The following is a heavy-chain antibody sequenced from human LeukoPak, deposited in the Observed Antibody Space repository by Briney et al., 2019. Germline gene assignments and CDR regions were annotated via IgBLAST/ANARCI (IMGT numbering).Heavy chain of an antibody. CDR2: ISSSGSTI. D-gene: IGHD3-22*01. Sequence: GGSLRLSCAASGFTFSSYEMNWVRQAPGKGLEWVSYISSSGSTIYYADSVKGRFTISRDNAKNSLYLQMNSLRAEDTAVYYCARGPFERFDSRGYPKSFDYWGQGALVTVSS. V-gene: IGHV3-48*03. J-gene: IGHJ4*02. CDR1: GFTFSSYE. CDR3: ARGPFERFDSRGYPKSFDY.